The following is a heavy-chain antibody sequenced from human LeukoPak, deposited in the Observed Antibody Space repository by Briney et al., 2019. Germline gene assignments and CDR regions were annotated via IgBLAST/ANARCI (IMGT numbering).Heavy chain of an antibody. CDR3: ARRIKEAGGGDC. J-gene: IGHJ4*02. V-gene: IGHV4-30-2*01. CDR2: MYHGGST. CDR1: GGSISSGGYS. D-gene: IGHD3-16*01. Sequence: PSQTLSLTCAVSGGSISSGGYSWSWIRQPPGKGLEWIGYMYHGGSTYYNPSLKSRVTISVDTSKNQFSLKLSSVTAADTAVYYCARRIKEAGGGDCWGQGTLVTVSS.